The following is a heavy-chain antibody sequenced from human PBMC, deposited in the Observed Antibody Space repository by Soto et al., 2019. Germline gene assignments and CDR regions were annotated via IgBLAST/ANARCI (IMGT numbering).Heavy chain of an antibody. CDR1: GFTFSSYA. V-gene: IGHV3-23*01. J-gene: IGHJ4*02. CDR2: ITNTGGTT. D-gene: IGHD1-26*01. Sequence: GGSLRLSCAASGFTFSSYAMSWVRQAPGKGLEWVSSITNTGGTTYYADSVKGRFTVSRDNSKNTLYLQINSLRVEDTAIYYCAKEGLNVGATNGYWGQGTLVTVSS. CDR3: AKEGLNVGATNGY.